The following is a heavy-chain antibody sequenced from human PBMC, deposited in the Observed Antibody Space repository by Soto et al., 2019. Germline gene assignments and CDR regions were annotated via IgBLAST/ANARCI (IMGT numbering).Heavy chain of an antibody. D-gene: IGHD3-10*01. CDR1: GGSISSYY. CDR2: IYYSGST. J-gene: IGHJ3*02. Sequence: QVQLQESGPGLVKPSETLSLTCTVSGGSISSYYWSWIRQPPGKGLEWIGYIYYSGSTNYNPSLKSRVPISVDTSKNQFSRKLSSVTAADTAVYYCARRPYYGSSAFDIWGQGTMVTVSS. CDR3: ARRPYYGSSAFDI. V-gene: IGHV4-59*08.